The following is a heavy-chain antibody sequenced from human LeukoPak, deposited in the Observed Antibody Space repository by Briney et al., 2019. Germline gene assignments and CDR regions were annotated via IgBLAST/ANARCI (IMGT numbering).Heavy chain of an antibody. Sequence: SETLSLTCTVFGDSITNYYWSWIRQSPGKGLEWIGYISYSGSTNYNPSLKSRVTISVDTSKNQFSLKLSSVTAADTAVYYCARHVATIAPHPVGATTAWGQGTLVTVSS. J-gene: IGHJ5*02. D-gene: IGHD1-26*01. CDR3: ARHVATIAPHPVGATTA. CDR1: GDSITNYY. CDR2: ISYSGST. V-gene: IGHV4-59*08.